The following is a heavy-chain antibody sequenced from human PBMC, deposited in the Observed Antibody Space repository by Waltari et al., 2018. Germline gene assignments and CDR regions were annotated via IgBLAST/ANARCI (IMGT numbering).Heavy chain of an antibody. CDR1: GGSISRGGYY. D-gene: IGHD2-15*01. V-gene: IGHV4-31*03. CDR3: AGQVARGYYYYMDV. Sequence: QVQLQESGPGLVKPSQTLSLTCTVSGGSISRGGYYWSWIRQHPGKGLEWIGYIYYSGSTYYNPSLKSRVTISVDTSKNQFSLKLSSVTAADTAVYYCAGQVARGYYYYMDVWGKGTTVTVSS. J-gene: IGHJ6*03. CDR2: IYYSGST.